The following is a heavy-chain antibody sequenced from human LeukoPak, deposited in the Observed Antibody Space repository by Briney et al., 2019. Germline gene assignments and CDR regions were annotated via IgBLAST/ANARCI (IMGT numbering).Heavy chain of an antibody. J-gene: IGHJ4*02. D-gene: IGHD6-6*01. CDR2: IYYSGST. V-gene: IGHV4-39*07. CDR3: ARVAIAAASAPYFDY. CDR1: GGSISSSSYY. Sequence: SETLSLTCTVSGGSISSSSYYWGWIRQPPGKGLEWIGSIYYSGSTYYNPSLKSRVTISVDTSKNQFSLKLSSVTAADTAVYYCARVAIAAASAPYFDYWGQGTLVTVSS.